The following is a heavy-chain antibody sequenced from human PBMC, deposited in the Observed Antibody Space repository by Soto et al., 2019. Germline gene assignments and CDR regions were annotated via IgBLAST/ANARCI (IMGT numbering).Heavy chain of an antibody. CDR3: ARDTEIANFYYYYGMDV. J-gene: IGHJ6*02. Sequence: QEKLQESGPGLVKPSGTLSRTCAVSGGSISSSNWWTWVRQPPGKGLEWIGEIYHSGSTNYNPSLKSRVTISVDKSKNQFSLKLSSVTAADTAVYYCARDTEIANFYYYYGMDVWGQGTTVTVSS. CDR2: IYHSGST. D-gene: IGHD2-21*01. V-gene: IGHV4-4*02. CDR1: GGSISSSNW.